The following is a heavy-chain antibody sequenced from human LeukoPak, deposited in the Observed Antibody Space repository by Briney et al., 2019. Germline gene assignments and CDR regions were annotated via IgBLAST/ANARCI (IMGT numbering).Heavy chain of an antibody. CDR2: SNK. J-gene: IGHJ4*02. CDR3: VKGQRIAAEIMGEHYFDY. D-gene: IGHD6-25*01. Sequence: SNKYYAGSMKGRFTISRDNSKNTLYLQMNSLRAEDTAVYYCVKGQRIAAEIMGEHYFDYWGQGTLVTVSS. V-gene: IGHV3-30*02.